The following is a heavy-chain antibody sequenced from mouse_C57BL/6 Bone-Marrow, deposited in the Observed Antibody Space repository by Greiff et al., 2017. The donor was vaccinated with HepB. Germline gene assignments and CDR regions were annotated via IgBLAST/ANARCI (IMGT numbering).Heavy chain of an antibody. V-gene: IGHV1-77*01. J-gene: IGHJ2*01. CDR1: GYTFTDYY. CDR3: AILITTVVATGFDY. D-gene: IGHD1-1*01. CDR2: IGPGSGST. Sequence: VQLQQSGAELVKPGASVNISCKASGYTFTDYYINWVKQRPGQGLEWIGKIGPGSGSTYYNEKFKGKATLTADKSSSTAYMQLSSLTSEDSAVYFCAILITTVVATGFDYWGQGTTLTVSS.